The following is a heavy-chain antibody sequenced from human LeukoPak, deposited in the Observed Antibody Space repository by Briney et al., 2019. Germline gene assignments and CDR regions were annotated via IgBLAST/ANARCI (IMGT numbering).Heavy chain of an antibody. CDR2: ISSSSSYT. J-gene: IGHJ4*02. V-gene: IGHV3-11*06. CDR3: AIEVWFRADS. CDR1: GFTVSSNY. D-gene: IGHD3-10*01. Sequence: PGGSLRLSCAASGFTVSSNYMSWIRQAPGKGLEWVSYISSSSSYTNYADSVKGRFTISRDNAKNSLYLQMNSLRAEDTAVYYCAIEVWFRADSWGQGTLVTVSS.